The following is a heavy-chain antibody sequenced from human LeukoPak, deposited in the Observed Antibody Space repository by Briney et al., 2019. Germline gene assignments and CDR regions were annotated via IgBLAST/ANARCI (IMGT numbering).Heavy chain of an antibody. J-gene: IGHJ1*01. V-gene: IGHV4-59*11. CDR2: IYYSGST. CDR3: ARVARYGGYTQYFQP. Sequence: SETLSLTCTVSGGSISSHYWSWIRQPPGKGLEWIGYIYYSGSTNYNPSLKSRVTISVDTSKNQFSLKLSSVTAADTAVYYCARVARYGGYTQYFQPWGQGTLVTVSS. D-gene: IGHD4-23*01. CDR1: GGSISSHY.